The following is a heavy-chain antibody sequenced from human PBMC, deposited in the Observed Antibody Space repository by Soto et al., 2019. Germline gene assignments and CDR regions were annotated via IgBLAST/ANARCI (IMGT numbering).Heavy chain of an antibody. CDR3: AKVDSYCSSTSCSLFNYYYYGMDV. J-gene: IGHJ6*02. V-gene: IGHV3-23*01. Sequence: GGSLRLSYAASGFTFSSYAMSWVRQAPGKGLEWVSAISGSGGSTYYADSVKGRFTISRDNSKNTLYLQMNSLRAEDTAVYYCAKVDSYCSSTSCSLFNYYYYGMDVWGQGTTVTVSS. D-gene: IGHD2-2*01. CDR2: ISGSGGST. CDR1: GFTFSSYA.